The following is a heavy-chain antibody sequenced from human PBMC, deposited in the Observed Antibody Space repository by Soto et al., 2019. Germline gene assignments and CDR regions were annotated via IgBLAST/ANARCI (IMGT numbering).Heavy chain of an antibody. CDR3: ASARSTYGSGTRGWFDP. J-gene: IGHJ5*02. Sequence: ALMKVSCKSSGYSFTSYYMKWVRHAPGQGHEWMGICHPRGGSTSYAQKVQGRVTMTTDTSTSEVYMELNSLRPEDTAVYSCASARSTYGSGTRGWFDPWGQGTLVTVSS. D-gene: IGHD3-10*01. V-gene: IGHV1-46*01. CDR2: CHPRGGST. CDR1: GYSFTSYY.